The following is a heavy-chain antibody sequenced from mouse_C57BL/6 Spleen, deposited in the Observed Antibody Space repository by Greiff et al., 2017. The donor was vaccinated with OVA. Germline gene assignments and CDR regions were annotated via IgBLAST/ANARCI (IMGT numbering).Heavy chain of an antibody. D-gene: IGHD3-1*01. CDR1: GFTFSDYG. Sequence: EVKVVESGGGLVKPGGSLKLSCAASGFTFSDYGMHWVRQAPEKGLEWVAYISSGSSTIYYADTVKGRFTISRDNAKNTLFLQMTSLRSEDTAMYYCARRATGGAMDYWGQGTSVTVSS. V-gene: IGHV5-17*01. J-gene: IGHJ4*01. CDR2: ISSGSSTI. CDR3: ARRATGGAMDY.